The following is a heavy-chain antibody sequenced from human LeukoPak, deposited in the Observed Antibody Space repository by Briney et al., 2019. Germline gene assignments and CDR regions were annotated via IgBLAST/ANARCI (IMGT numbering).Heavy chain of an antibody. Sequence: SETLSLTCAVSGYSISSGYYWGWIRQPPGKGLEWIGGIYHSGSTYYNPSLKSRVTISVDTSKNQFSLKLSSVTAADTAVYYCARIDAYYDFWSGYSAEYFQHWGQGTLVTVSS. CDR1: GYSISSGYY. D-gene: IGHD3-3*01. J-gene: IGHJ1*01. V-gene: IGHV4-38-2*01. CDR2: IYHSGST. CDR3: ARIDAYYDFWSGYSAEYFQH.